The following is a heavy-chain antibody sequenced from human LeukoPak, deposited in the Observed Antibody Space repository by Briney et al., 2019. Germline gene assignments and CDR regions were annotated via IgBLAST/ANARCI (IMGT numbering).Heavy chain of an antibody. V-gene: IGHV4-59*01. J-gene: IGHJ5*02. CDR1: PGSISGYY. CDR3: ARSGYNGALHWFDA. Sequence: SVTLTLPCTVSPGSISGYYWSWIPESPGKALEWIGHFNYCGSTKYNTSLKSRVPILVDPSQNQSSPKLRSATTADPAIYYFARSGYNGALHWFDAWGQGSLVTVS. D-gene: IGHD1-14*01. CDR2: FNYCGST.